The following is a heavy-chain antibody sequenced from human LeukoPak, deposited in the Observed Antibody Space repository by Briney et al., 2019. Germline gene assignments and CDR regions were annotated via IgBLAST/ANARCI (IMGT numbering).Heavy chain of an antibody. V-gene: IGHV4-39*01. J-gene: IGHJ4*02. Sequence: SETLSLTCTVSGGPISSSSYDWGWIRQPPGKGLEWVGSIYDSGSTYYNPSLKSRVTISVDTSKNQFSLNLSSVTAADTAVYYCARRVHYYDRSGYYSEALDYWGQGTLVTVSS. CDR1: GGPISSSSYD. D-gene: IGHD3-22*01. CDR2: IYDSGST. CDR3: ARRVHYYDRSGYYSEALDY.